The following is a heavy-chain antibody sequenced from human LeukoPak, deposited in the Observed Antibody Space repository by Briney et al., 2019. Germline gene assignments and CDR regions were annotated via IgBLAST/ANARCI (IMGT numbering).Heavy chain of an antibody. V-gene: IGHV3-15*01. CDR1: GFTFSDAW. Sequence: PGGSLRLSCAASGFTFSDAWVSWVRPAPGMGLEWVGRIKSKTDGGTTDYAAPVKGRFTISRDDSSGTLYLLMNSLKTEDTAVYYCSTSLRGSDCCLDYWGQGTLVAVSS. J-gene: IGHJ4*02. D-gene: IGHD2-21*02. CDR3: STSLRGSDCCLDY. CDR2: IKSKTDGGTT.